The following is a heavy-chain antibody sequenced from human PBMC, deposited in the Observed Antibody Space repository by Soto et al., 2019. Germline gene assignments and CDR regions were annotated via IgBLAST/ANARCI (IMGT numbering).Heavy chain of an antibody. Sequence: SETLSLTCTVSGGSISSGGYYWSWVRQHPGKGLEWIVYIYYSGSTFYNPSLKSRVTISVDTSKNQFSLKLSSVTAADTAVYYCARHLTYCSAGSCYSDFPYYGMYVWGQGTTVTAP. CDR1: GGSISSGGYY. CDR3: ARHLTYCSAGSCYSDFPYYGMYV. D-gene: IGHD2-15*01. J-gene: IGHJ6*02. V-gene: IGHV4-31*03. CDR2: IYYSGST.